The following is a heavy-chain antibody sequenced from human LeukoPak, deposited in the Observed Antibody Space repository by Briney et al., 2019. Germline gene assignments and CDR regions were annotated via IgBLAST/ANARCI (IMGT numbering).Heavy chain of an antibody. J-gene: IGHJ4*02. Sequence: SETLSLTCTVSGGSISSYYWSWIRQSPGKGLECIGYIHYTGSTNYNPSLKSRVTISVDTSKNQFSLKLSSLTAADTAVYYCARSKDILTGYCFDYWGQGTLVTVSS. D-gene: IGHD3-9*01. CDR1: GGSISSYY. CDR2: IHYTGST. CDR3: ARSKDILTGYCFDY. V-gene: IGHV4-59*01.